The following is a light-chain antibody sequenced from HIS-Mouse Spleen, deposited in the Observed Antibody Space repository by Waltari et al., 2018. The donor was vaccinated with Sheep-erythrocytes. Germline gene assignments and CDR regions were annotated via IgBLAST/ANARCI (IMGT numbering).Light chain of an antibody. J-gene: IGLJ3*02. Sequence: QSALTQPPSASGSPGQSVTISCTGTSSDVGGYNYVSWYQQHPGKAPNLVIYEVSKRPSWVPDRFSGSKSGNTASLTVSGLQAEDEADYYCSSYAGSNNWVFGGGTKLTVL. CDR2: EVS. V-gene: IGLV2-8*01. CDR3: SSYAGSNNWV. CDR1: SSDVGGYNY.